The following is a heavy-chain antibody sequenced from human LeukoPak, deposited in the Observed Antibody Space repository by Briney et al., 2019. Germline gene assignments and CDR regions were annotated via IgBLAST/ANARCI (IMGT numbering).Heavy chain of an antibody. CDR3: ARRGRAAGKYGGYDYYYFDY. Sequence: PSETLSLTCTVSGGSISSYYWSWVRQPPGKGLEWIGYISYSGSTNYNPSLKSRVTISVDTSKNRFSLKLSSVTAADTAVYYCARRGRAAGKYGGYDYYYFDYWGQGTLVTVSS. V-gene: IGHV4-59*08. J-gene: IGHJ4*02. D-gene: IGHD5-12*01. CDR1: GGSISSYY. CDR2: ISYSGST.